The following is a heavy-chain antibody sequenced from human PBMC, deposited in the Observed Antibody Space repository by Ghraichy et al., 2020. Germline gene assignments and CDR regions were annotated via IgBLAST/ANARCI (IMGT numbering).Heavy chain of an antibody. V-gene: IGHV3-7*03. CDR3: ARSWRVDNNY. Sequence: GESLNISCAASGFTFDSFWMTWVRQAPGKGLELVASIKEDGGETYYVDSVKGRFTISRDNAKNSLYLQMNSLRAEDTAMYYCARSWRVDNNYWGQETLVTVSS. J-gene: IGHJ4*02. CDR2: IKEDGGET. CDR1: GFTFDSFW. D-gene: IGHD5-12*01.